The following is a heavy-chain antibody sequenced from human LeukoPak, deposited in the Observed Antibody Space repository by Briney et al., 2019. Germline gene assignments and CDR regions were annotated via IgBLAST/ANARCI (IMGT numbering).Heavy chain of an antibody. V-gene: IGHV1-18*01. Sequence: ASVKVSCKASGYTFTSYGISWVRQAPGQGLEWMGWISAYNGNTKYAQKLQGRDTMTTDTSTSTAYVELRSLRSDDTAVYYCARDPYDSSGYYGVDEFDYWGQGTLVTVSS. CDR1: GYTFTSYG. D-gene: IGHD3-22*01. CDR2: ISAYNGNT. J-gene: IGHJ4*02. CDR3: ARDPYDSSGYYGVDEFDY.